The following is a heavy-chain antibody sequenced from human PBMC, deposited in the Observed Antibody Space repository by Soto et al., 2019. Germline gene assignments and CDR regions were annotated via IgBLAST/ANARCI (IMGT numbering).Heavy chain of an antibody. CDR3: AMELWFGELLPFDY. D-gene: IGHD3-10*01. CDR1: GYTFTSYG. V-gene: IGHV1-18*01. J-gene: IGHJ4*02. Sequence: QVQLVQSGAEVKKPGASVKVSCKASGYTFTSYGISWVRQAPGQGLEWMGWISAYNGNTNYAQKLQGRVTMTTDTSTRPADMELRSLRSDDTAVYYCAMELWFGELLPFDYWGQGTLVTVSS. CDR2: ISAYNGNT.